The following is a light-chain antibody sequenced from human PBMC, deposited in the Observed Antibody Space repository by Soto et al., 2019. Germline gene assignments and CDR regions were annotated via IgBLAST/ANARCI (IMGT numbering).Light chain of an antibody. CDR3: SSYTNINTRACV. CDR2: SND. CDR1: SSNIGSNT. Sequence: QSVLTQPPSASGTPGQRVIISCSGSSSNIGSNTVNWYQQLPGTAPKLLIYSNDQRPSGVPDRFSASKSGTAASLAISGLQSEVEADYYCSSYTNINTRACVFGTGTKLTVL. V-gene: IGLV1-44*01. J-gene: IGLJ1*01.